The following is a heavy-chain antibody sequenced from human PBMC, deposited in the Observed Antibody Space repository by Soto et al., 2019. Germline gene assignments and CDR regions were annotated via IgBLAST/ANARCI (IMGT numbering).Heavy chain of an antibody. Sequence: SEALSLTCTVSGGSISSYYWSWIRQPPGKGLEWIGYIYYSGSTNYNPSLKSRVTISVDTSKNQFSLKLSSVTAADTAVYYCERGYIGYSSSSDFDYYYGMDVWGQGTTVTVSS. CDR2: IYYSGST. CDR3: ERGYIGYSSSSDFDYYYGMDV. D-gene: IGHD6-6*01. CDR1: GGSISSYY. V-gene: IGHV4-59*01. J-gene: IGHJ6*02.